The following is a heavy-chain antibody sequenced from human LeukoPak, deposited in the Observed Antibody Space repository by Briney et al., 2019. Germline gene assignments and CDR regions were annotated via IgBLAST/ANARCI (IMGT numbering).Heavy chain of an antibody. CDR1: GYTFTDYG. V-gene: IGHV1-18*01. Sequence: GASVKVSCKTSGYTFTDYGINWVRQAPGQGLEWMGWISAYNGNTNYVQKLQGRVTMTTDTFTSTAYMELRSLRSDDTAVYYCARDHVVVPAAMVYYYGMDVWGQGTTVTVSS. CDR2: ISAYNGNT. CDR3: ARDHVVVPAAMVYYYGMDV. D-gene: IGHD2-2*01. J-gene: IGHJ6*02.